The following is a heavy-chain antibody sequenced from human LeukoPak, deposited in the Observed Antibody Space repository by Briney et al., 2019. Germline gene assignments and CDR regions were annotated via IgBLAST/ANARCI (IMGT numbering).Heavy chain of an antibody. D-gene: IGHD1-14*01. CDR3: ARDRTSREPNRYDY. V-gene: IGHV1-18*01. J-gene: IGHJ4*02. CDR2: ISAYNGNT. Sequence: ASVKVSCKASGYTFTSYGISWVRQAPGQGLEWMGWISAYNGNTNYAQKLQGRVTMTTDTSTSTAYMELRSLRSDDTAVYYCARDRTSREPNRYDYWGQGTLVTVSS. CDR1: GYTFTSYG.